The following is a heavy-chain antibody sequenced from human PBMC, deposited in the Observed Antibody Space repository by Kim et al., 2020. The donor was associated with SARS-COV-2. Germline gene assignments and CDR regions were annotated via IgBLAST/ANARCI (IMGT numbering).Heavy chain of an antibody. CDR3: ARHARGWYQTEGWFDP. CDR2: IYYSGST. Sequence: SETLSLTCTVSGGSISSSSYYWGWIRQPPGKGLEWIGSIYYSGSTYYNPSLKSRVTISVDTSKNQFSLKLSSVTAADTAVYYCARHARGWYQTEGWFDPWGQGTLVTVSS. D-gene: IGHD2-15*01. V-gene: IGHV4-39*01. J-gene: IGHJ5*02. CDR1: GGSISSSSYY.